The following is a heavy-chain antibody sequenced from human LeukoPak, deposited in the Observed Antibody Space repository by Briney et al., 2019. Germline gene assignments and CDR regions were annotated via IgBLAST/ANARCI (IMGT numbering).Heavy chain of an antibody. V-gene: IGHV4-4*07. CDR3: ARHDYSNYPVFNY. CDR2: IHTSGST. D-gene: IGHD4-11*01. CDR1: GGSISGYY. Sequence: SETLSLTCTVSGGSISGYYWSWIRQPAGKGLEWIGRIHTSGSTNYNPSLESRVTMSVDTSKNQFSLKLSSVTAADTAVYYCARHDYSNYPVFNYWGQGTLVTVSS. J-gene: IGHJ4*02.